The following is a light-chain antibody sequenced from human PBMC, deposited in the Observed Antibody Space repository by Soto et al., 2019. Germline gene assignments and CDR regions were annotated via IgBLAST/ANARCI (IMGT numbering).Light chain of an antibody. J-gene: IGKJ1*01. V-gene: IGKV3-11*01. CDR3: QQRSNWPLHWT. CDR2: DAS. CDR1: QSVSSY. Sequence: EIGLTQSPATLSLSPGERATLSCRASQSVSSYLAWYQQKPGQAPRLLIYDASNRATGIPARFSGSGSGTDFTLTISILEPEDFAVYYCQQRSNWPLHWTFGQGTKVDIK.